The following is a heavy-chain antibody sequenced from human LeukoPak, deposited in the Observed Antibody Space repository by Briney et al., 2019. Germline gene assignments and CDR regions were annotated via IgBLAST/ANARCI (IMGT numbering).Heavy chain of an antibody. CDR1: GGTFSSYT. J-gene: IGHJ1*01. Sequence: SVKVSCKASGGTFSSYTIGWVRQAPGQGLEWMGRIIPILGIANYAQKFQGRVTITADKSTSTAYMELSSLRSEDTAVYYCARGHYYDSSGRDSAAEYFQHWGQGTLVTVSS. CDR2: IIPILGIA. CDR3: ARGHYYDSSGRDSAAEYFQH. V-gene: IGHV1-69*02. D-gene: IGHD3-22*01.